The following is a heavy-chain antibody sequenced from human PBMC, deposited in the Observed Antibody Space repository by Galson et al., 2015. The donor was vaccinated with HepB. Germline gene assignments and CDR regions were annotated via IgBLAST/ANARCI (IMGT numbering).Heavy chain of an antibody. D-gene: IGHD3-3*01. CDR3: AREKFFPYYFDY. CDR2: ISPSDGAV. CDR1: GYTFTTYN. Sequence: SVKVSCKATGYTFTTYNIQWVRQAPGQGLEWMGRISPSDGAVHYAQEFQGRVTMTRDTSTSTVYMDLSSLASEDTAVYYCAREKFFPYYFDYWGQGTLVTVSS. V-gene: IGHV1-46*01. J-gene: IGHJ4*02.